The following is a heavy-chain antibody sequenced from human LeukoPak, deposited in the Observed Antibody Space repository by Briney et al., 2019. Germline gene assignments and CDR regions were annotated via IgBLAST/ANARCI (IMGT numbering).Heavy chain of an antibody. CDR2: ISSSSSYT. D-gene: IGHD3-16*01. CDR3: ARERVLRV. V-gene: IGHV3-11*05. Sequence: GGSLRLSCAASGFTFSDYYMTWIRQAPGKGLEWVSYISSSSSYTNYAASVRGRFTVSRDNAKNSLYLQMNSLRAEDTAVYYCARERVLRVWDQGTLVTVSS. CDR1: GFTFSDYY. J-gene: IGHJ4*02.